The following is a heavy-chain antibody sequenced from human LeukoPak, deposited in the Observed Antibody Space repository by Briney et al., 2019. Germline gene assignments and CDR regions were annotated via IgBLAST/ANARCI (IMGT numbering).Heavy chain of an antibody. D-gene: IGHD3-9*01. V-gene: IGHV1-69*13. Sequence: GASVKVSCKASGGTFSSYAISWVRQAPGQGLKWMGGIIPIFGTANYAQKFQGRVTITADESTSTAYMELSSLRSEDTAVYYCAREYCDILTGYYNDYWGQGTLVTVSS. J-gene: IGHJ4*02. CDR1: GGTFSSYA. CDR2: IIPIFGTA. CDR3: AREYCDILTGYYNDY.